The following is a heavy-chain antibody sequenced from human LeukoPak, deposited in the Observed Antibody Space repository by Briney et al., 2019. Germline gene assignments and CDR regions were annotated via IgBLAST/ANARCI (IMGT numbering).Heavy chain of an antibody. Sequence: KTGGSLRLSCAAPGFNFGDYYMSWIRQAPGKGLEWLTHISGSGSTIQYADSVKGRFIISRDNAENSLYLQMNSLRGEDTAVYYCARSWGVVAFDYWGQRTLVTVTS. D-gene: IGHD3-16*01. CDR2: ISGSGSTI. CDR3: ARSWGVVAFDY. CDR1: GFNFGDYY. V-gene: IGHV3-11*04. J-gene: IGHJ4*02.